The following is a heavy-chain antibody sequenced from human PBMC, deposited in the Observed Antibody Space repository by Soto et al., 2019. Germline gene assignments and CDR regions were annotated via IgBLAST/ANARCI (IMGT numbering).Heavy chain of an antibody. D-gene: IGHD6-25*01. CDR1: GFTFDDYA. V-gene: IGHV3-9*01. Sequence: EVQLVESGGGLVQPGRSLRLSCAASGFTFDDYAMHWVRQAPGKGLEWVSGIRWNSGNIGYADSVKGRFTISRDNAKNSLYLQMDSLRAEDTALYYCAKDSGAAIYYYYSLDVWGKGTTVTVSS. J-gene: IGHJ6*03. CDR3: AKDSGAAIYYYYSLDV. CDR2: IRWNSGNI.